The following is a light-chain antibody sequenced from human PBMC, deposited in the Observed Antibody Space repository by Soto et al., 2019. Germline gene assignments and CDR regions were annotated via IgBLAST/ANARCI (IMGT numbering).Light chain of an antibody. V-gene: IGKV3-15*01. CDR1: QSVISK. CDR2: GAS. J-gene: IGKJ1*01. CDR3: QQYNSWRWT. Sequence: EIVMTQSPATLSVSPGEGATLSCRASQSVISKLAWYQRKPGQAPRLLIYGASTRATGIPARFSGSGSGTDFALVISSLQSEDSPVYYCQQYNSWRWTVGQGTKVDIK.